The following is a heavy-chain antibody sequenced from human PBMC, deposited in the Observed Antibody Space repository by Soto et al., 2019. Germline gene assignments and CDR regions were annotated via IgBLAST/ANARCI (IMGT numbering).Heavy chain of an antibody. CDR3: PRSIRAPPRFNDMDV. CDR2: IQRDDDAK. CDR1: GFSLASPLAG. J-gene: IGHJ6*01. Sequence: GPTMVNPTESLTVTSTLYGFSLASPLAGVSWMLQSPGQALEWRALIQRDDDAKYYSTSLKTRLSISKDTRKNQVVLTIANMEQAHTAPYSCPRSIRAPPRFNDMDVWGQGTTV. D-gene: IGHD1-1*01. V-gene: IGHV2-70*13.